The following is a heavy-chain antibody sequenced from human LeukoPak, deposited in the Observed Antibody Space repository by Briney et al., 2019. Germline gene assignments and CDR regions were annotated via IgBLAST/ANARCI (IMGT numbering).Heavy chain of an antibody. CDR3: ARPSLNTGSYFDY. CDR2: IYPDFST. Sequence: GGSLRLSCAASGFTVSSNYMSWVRQAPGKGLDWVSIIYPDFSTYYADSVRGRFTISRDNAKNSLYLQMNSPRAEDTAVYYCARPSLNTGSYFDYWGQGILVSVSS. J-gene: IGHJ4*02. D-gene: IGHD1-26*01. V-gene: IGHV3-66*04. CDR1: GFTVSSNY.